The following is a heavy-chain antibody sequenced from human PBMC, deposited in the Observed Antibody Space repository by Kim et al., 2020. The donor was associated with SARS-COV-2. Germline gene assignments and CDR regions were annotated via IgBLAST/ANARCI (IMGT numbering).Heavy chain of an antibody. CDR1: GYTFTSYG. CDR3: AREVRVKYYYYGMDV. CDR2: ISAYNGNT. V-gene: IGHV1-18*01. Sequence: ASVKVSCKASGYTFTSYGISWVRQAPGQGLEWMGWISAYNGNTNYAQKLQGRVTMTTDTSTSTAYMELRSLRSDDTAVYYCAREVRVKYYYYGMDVWGQGTTVTVSS. J-gene: IGHJ6*02.